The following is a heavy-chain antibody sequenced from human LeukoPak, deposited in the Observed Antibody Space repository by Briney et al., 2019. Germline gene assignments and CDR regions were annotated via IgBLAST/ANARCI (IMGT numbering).Heavy chain of an antibody. CDR3: AREEFPAGSYYNAGADAFDI. Sequence: AGGSLRLSCAASGFTFSSYSMNWVRQAPGKGLEWVSYISSSSGTIYYEDSVRGRFTISRDNAKNSLYLQMNSLRAEDTAVYYCAREEFPAGSYYNAGADAFDIWGQGTMVTVSS. V-gene: IGHV3-48*01. D-gene: IGHD3-10*01. J-gene: IGHJ3*02. CDR1: GFTFSSYS. CDR2: ISSSSGTI.